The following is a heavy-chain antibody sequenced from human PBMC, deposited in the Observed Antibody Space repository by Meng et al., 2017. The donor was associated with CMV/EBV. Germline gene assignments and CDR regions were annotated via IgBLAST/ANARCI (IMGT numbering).Heavy chain of an antibody. CDR1: GLSVSCND. CDR2: IYVSGNT. J-gene: IGHJ5*02. V-gene: IGHV3-66*01. CDR3: AREIPQAWAS. Sequence: QVVDTWGGLAHPGSALRLSRTASGLSVSCNDMSWVRHAPGKGLEWISIIYVSGNTYYGDSVKGRFTISRDNFRNTLYLQMNSRRAEDTAVYYCAREIPQAWASWGQGTLVTASS. D-gene: IGHD2-21*01.